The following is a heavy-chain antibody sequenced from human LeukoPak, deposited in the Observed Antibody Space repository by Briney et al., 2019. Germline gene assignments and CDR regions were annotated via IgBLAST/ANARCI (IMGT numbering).Heavy chain of an antibody. CDR1: GFTFSNYW. D-gene: IGHD3-22*01. J-gene: IGHJ3*01. Sequence: GGSLRLSCVASGFTFSNYWMSWVRQAPGKGLEWVANVKPDESEKYYVDSVKGRFTISRDNAKNSLYLQMNSLRAEDTAVYYCASCYYYDSSAVTWGQGTMVTVSS. CDR3: ASCYYYDSSAVT. V-gene: IGHV3-7*01. CDR2: VKPDESEK.